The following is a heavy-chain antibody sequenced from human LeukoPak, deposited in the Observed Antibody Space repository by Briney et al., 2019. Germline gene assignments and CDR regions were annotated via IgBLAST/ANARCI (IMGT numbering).Heavy chain of an antibody. CDR3: VTHEVTIITRSTFDY. D-gene: IGHD3-16*02. CDR2: IKQDGSEK. Sequence: PGGSLRLSCAASGFTFSSYWMSWVRQAPGKGLEWVANIKQDGSEKYYADSVKGRFTISRDNAQNSLYLQMNSLRAEDTAVYYCVTHEVTIITRSTFDYWGQGTLVTVSS. CDR1: GFTFSSYW. V-gene: IGHV3-7*01. J-gene: IGHJ4*02.